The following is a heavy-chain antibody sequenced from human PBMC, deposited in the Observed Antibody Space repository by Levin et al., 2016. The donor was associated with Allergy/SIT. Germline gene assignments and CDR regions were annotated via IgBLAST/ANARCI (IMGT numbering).Heavy chain of an antibody. CDR2: ISAYNGNT. J-gene: IGHJ3*02. CDR3: ARGSGAAGTWGISGAFDI. Sequence: ASVKVSCKASGYTFTSYGISWVRQAPGQGLEWMGWISAYNGNTNYAQKLQGRVTMTTDTSTSTAYMELRSLRSDDTAVYYCARGSGAAGTWGISGAFDIWGQGTMVTVSS. V-gene: IGHV1-18*01. D-gene: IGHD6-13*01. CDR1: GYTFTSYG.